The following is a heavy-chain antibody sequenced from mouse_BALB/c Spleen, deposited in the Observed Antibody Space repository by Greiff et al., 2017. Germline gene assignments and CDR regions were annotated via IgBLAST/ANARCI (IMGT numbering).Heavy chain of an antibody. Sequence: EVQLVESGGDLVKPGGSLKLSCAASGFTFSSYAMSWVRQTPEKRLEWVATISSGGSYTYYPDSVKGGYTISRDNAKNTLYLQMRSLRSEDTAMSSCENHGSTNFDYWGQGTTLTVSS. CDR2: ISSGGSYT. V-gene: IGHV5-9-3*01. J-gene: IGHJ2*01. D-gene: IGHD1-1*01. CDR1: GFTFSSYA. CDR3: ENHGSTNFDY.